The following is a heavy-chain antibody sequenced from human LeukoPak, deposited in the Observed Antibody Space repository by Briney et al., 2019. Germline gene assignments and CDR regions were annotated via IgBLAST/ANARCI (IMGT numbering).Heavy chain of an antibody. CDR1: GFTFSSYW. CDR2: IKQDGSEK. V-gene: IGHV3-7*03. J-gene: IGHJ4*02. Sequence: PGGSLRLSCAASGFTFSSYWMSWVRQAPGKGLEWVANIKQDGSEKYYVDSVKGRFTISRDNSKNTVYLQMNSLRAEDTAVYFCARLTWELREHYFDYWGQGTLVTVSS. CDR3: ARLTWELREHYFDY. D-gene: IGHD1-26*01.